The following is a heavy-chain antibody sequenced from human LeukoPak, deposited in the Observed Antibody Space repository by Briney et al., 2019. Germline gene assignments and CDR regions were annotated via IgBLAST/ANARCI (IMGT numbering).Heavy chain of an antibody. Sequence: GRSLRLPCAASGFTFSSYAMSWVRQAPGKGLEWVSAISGSGGSTYYADSVKGRFTISRDNSKNTLYLQMNSLRAEDTAVYYCAKDVVPAAPYYYYYMDVWGKGTTVTVSS. CDR1: GFTFSSYA. V-gene: IGHV3-23*01. CDR2: ISGSGGST. D-gene: IGHD2-2*01. CDR3: AKDVVPAAPYYYYYMDV. J-gene: IGHJ6*03.